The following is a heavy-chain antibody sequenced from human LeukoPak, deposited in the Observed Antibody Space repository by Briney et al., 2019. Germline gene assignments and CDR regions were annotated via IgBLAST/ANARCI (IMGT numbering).Heavy chain of an antibody. D-gene: IGHD2-2*02. CDR1: GGTFSSYA. CDR2: IIPIFGTA. CDR3: ARDYSYCSSTSCYNQHAFDI. Sequence: SVTVSCKASGGTFSSYAISWVRQAPGQGLEWMGGIIPIFGTANYAQKFQGRVTITADESTSTAYMELSSLRSEDTAVYYCARDYSYCSSTSCYNQHAFDIWGQGTMVTVSS. V-gene: IGHV1-69*13. J-gene: IGHJ3*02.